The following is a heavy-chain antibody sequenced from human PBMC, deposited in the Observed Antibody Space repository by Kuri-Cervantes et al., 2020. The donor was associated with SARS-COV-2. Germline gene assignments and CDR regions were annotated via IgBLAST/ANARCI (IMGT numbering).Heavy chain of an antibody. Sequence: ASVKVSCKASGYAFTGYYMHWVRQAPGQGLEWMGWINPNSGGTNYAQKFQGRVTMTRDTSISTAYMELSRLRSDDTAVYYCARASSGSYHRFGCWGQGTLVTVSS. D-gene: IGHD1-26*01. CDR1: GYAFTGYY. J-gene: IGHJ4*02. CDR2: INPNSGGT. CDR3: ARASSGSYHRFGC. V-gene: IGHV1-2*02.